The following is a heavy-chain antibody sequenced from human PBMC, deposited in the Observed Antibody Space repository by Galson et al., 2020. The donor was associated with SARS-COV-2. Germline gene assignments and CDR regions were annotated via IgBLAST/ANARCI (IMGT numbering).Heavy chain of an antibody. J-gene: IGHJ5*02. CDR2: ISAYNGNT. V-gene: IGHV1-18*04. D-gene: IGHD3-22*01. Sequence: ASVKVSCEASGYTFTSYGISWVRQAPGQGLEWMGWISAYNGNTNYAQKLQGRVTMTTDTSTSTAYMELRSLRSDDTAVYYCARWGPRVVMSNWFDPWGQGTLVTVSS. CDR1: GYTFTSYG. CDR3: ARWGPRVVMSNWFDP.